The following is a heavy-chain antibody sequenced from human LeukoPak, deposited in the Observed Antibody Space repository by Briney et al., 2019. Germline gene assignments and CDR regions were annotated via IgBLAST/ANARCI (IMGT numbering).Heavy chain of an antibody. D-gene: IGHD1-26*01. CDR3: ARDSSGSYRLEWFDP. CDR2: ISSSGSTI. V-gene: IGHV3-11*04. CDR1: GFTFSDYY. J-gene: IGHJ5*02. Sequence: GGSLRLSRAASGFTFSDYYMSWIRQAPGKGLEWVSYISSSGSTIYYADSVKGRFTISRDNAKNPLYLQMNSLRAEDTAVYYCARDSSGSYRLEWFDPWGQGTLVTVSS.